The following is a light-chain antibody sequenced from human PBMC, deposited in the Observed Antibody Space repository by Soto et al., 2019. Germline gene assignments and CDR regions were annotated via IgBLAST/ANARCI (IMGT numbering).Light chain of an antibody. V-gene: IGKV3D-20*02. CDR2: GAS. J-gene: IGKJ1*01. CDR3: QQRSNWT. CDR1: QSLSSSY. Sequence: LVLSQSPGTLSLSQRERASLPCRASQSLSSSYLAWYQQKPGQAPRLLIYGASSRATGIPDRFSGSGSGTDFTLTISRLEPEDFAVYYCQQRSNWTFGQGTKV.